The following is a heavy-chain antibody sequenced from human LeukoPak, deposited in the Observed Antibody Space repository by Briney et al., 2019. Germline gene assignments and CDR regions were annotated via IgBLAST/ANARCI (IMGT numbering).Heavy chain of an antibody. D-gene: IGHD1-26*01. V-gene: IGHV3-64*01. Sequence: PGGSLRLSCAASGFTFSSYAMHWVRQAPGKGLEYVSAISSNGGSTYYANSVKGRFTISRDNSKNTPYLQMGSLRAEDMAVYYCASGEWELPIDYWGQGTLVTVSS. CDR1: GFTFSSYA. J-gene: IGHJ4*02. CDR3: ASGEWELPIDY. CDR2: ISSNGGST.